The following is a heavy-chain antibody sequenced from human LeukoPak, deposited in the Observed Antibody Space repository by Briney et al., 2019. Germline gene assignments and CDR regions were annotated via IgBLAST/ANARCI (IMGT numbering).Heavy chain of an antibody. D-gene: IGHD3-16*01. Sequence: GGSLRLSCAASGFAFSDYYMSWIRQAPGKGLEYVSDISNSDSAIYYADSVKGRFTISRDNAKNSLFLQMNSLRAEDTAVYYCAKRSYVLGEDPWFDPWGQGTLVTVSS. CDR2: ISNSDSAI. J-gene: IGHJ5*02. CDR1: GFAFSDYY. CDR3: AKRSYVLGEDPWFDP. V-gene: IGHV3-11*01.